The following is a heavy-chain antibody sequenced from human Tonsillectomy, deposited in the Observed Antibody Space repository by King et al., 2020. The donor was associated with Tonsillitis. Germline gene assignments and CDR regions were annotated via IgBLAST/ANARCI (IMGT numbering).Heavy chain of an antibody. J-gene: IGHJ4*02. V-gene: IGHV4-34*01. Sequence: VQLQQWGAGLLKPSETLSLTCAVNGGSFSGFYWSWIRQPPGKGLEWIGEINHSGSTNYIPSLKSRITISVDTSKSQFSLKLSSVTAADTAVYYCARVMDYGFSYFDSWGQGTLVTVSA. D-gene: IGHD4-17*01. CDR1: GGSFSGFY. CDR3: ARVMDYGFSYFDS. CDR2: INHSGST.